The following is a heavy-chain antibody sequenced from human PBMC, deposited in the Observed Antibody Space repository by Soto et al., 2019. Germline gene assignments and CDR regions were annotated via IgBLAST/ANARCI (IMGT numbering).Heavy chain of an antibody. CDR3: ARVITRGVGAKAFPRRYYFDY. CDR1: GGTFSSYA. J-gene: IGHJ4*02. CDR2: IIPIFGTA. Sequence: VASVKVSCKXSGGTFSSYAISWVRQAPGQGLEWMGGIIPIFGTANYAQKFQGRVTITADESTSTAYMELSSLRSEDTAVYYCARVITRGVGAKAFPRRYYFDYWGQGTLVTVSS. V-gene: IGHV1-69*13. D-gene: IGHD1-26*01.